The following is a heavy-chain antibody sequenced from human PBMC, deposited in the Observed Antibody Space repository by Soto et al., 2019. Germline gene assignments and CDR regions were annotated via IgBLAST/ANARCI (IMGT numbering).Heavy chain of an antibody. V-gene: IGHV4-34*01. J-gene: IGHJ1*01. CDR2: INHSGST. CDR1: GGSFSGYY. Sequence: QVQLQQWGAGLLKPSETLSLTCAVYGGSFSGYYWSWIRQPPGKGLEWIGEINHSGSTNYNPSLKSRVTISVDTSKNQFSLKLSSVTAADTAVYYCARGLLLYSSSWYTRAYAEYFQHWGQGTLVTVSS. D-gene: IGHD6-13*01. CDR3: ARGLLLYSSSWYTRAYAEYFQH.